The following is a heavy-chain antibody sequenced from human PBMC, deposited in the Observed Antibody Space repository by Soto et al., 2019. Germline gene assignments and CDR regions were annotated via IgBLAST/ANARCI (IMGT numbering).Heavy chain of an antibody. CDR1: GFTFSSYA. V-gene: IGHV3-48*01. J-gene: IGHJ4*02. CDR2: ISSTSSTI. Sequence: EVQLVESGGGLVQPGGSLRLSCAASGFTFSSYAMNWVRRAPGKGLEWISYISSTSSTIYYADSVKGRFTISRDNAKTSLYLQMNSLRAEDTAVYHCARDENYLSKHDYWGQGTLGAVSS. CDR3: ARDENYLSKHDY. D-gene: IGHD1-7*01.